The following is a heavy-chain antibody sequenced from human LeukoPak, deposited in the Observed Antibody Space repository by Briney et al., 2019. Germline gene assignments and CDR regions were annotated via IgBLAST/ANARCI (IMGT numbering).Heavy chain of an antibody. J-gene: IGHJ5*02. Sequence: SETLSLTCTVSGGSISSYYWSWIRQPAGKGLEWIGRIYTSGSTNYNPSLKSRVTMSVDTSKNQFSLKLSSVTAAGTAVYYCARGPQHTSYYYDSSGFRNWFDPWGQGTLVTVSS. V-gene: IGHV4-4*07. CDR2: IYTSGST. CDR3: ARGPQHTSYYYDSSGFRNWFDP. CDR1: GGSISSYY. D-gene: IGHD3-22*01.